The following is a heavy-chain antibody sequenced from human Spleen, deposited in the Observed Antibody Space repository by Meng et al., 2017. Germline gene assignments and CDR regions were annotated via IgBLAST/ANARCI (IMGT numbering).Heavy chain of an antibody. CDR3: AKDKTWYSSDFDY. CDR2: IKQDGSEK. Sequence: GESLKISCAASGFTFSSYWMSWVRQAPGKGLEWVANIKQDGSEKYYVDSVKGRFTISRDNAKNSLYLQMNSLRAEDTALYYCAKDKTWYSSDFDYWGQGTLVTVSS. J-gene: IGHJ4*02. CDR1: GFTFSSYW. D-gene: IGHD6-19*01. V-gene: IGHV3-7*03.